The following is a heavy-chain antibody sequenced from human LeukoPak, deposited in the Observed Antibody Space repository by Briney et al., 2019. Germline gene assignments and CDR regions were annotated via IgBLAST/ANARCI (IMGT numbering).Heavy chain of an antibody. Sequence: GGSLRLSCAASGFTFSSYGMHWVRKAPGKGLEWVAVRSYDGSNKYYADSVKGRFTISRDNSKNTLYLQMNSLRAEDTAVYYCARGGVPPALPYYYGMDVWGQGTTVTVSS. CDR3: ARGGVPPALPYYYGMDV. CDR2: RSYDGSNK. D-gene: IGHD3-16*01. J-gene: IGHJ6*02. CDR1: GFTFSSYG. V-gene: IGHV3-30*03.